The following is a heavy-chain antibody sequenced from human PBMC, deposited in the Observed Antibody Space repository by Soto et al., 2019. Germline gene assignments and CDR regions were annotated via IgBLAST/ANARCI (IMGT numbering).Heavy chain of an antibody. CDR2: IIPIFGTA. CDR3: ARSHLYYDFWSGYPQPFYYGMDV. Sequence: GASVKVSCKASGGTFSSYAISWVRQAPGQGLEWMGGIIPIFGTANYAQKFQGRVTITADKSTSTAYMELSSLRSEDTAVYYCARSHLYYDFWSGYPQPFYYGMDVWGQGTTVTVSS. D-gene: IGHD3-3*01. V-gene: IGHV1-69*06. CDR1: GGTFSSYA. J-gene: IGHJ6*02.